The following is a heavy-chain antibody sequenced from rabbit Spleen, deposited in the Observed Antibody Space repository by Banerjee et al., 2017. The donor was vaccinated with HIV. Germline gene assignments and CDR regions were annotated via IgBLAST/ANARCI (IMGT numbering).Heavy chain of an antibody. CDR2: INTATGKD. Sequence: QEQLVESGGGLVQPGGSLKLSCKASGFDFSSYGVSWVRQAPGKGLEWIGCINTATGKDVYASWAKGRFTISTTSSTTVTLQMTSLTAADTATYFCARDLAGVIGWNFSLWGPGTLVTVS. D-gene: IGHD4-1*01. J-gene: IGHJ4*01. V-gene: IGHV1S45*01. CDR3: ARDLAGVIGWNFSL. CDR1: GFDFSSYG.